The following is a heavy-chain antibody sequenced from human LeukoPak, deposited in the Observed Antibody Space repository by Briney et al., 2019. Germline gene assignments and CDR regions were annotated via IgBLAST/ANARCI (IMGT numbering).Heavy chain of an antibody. CDR1: GFTFSSYA. J-gene: IGHJ6*03. V-gene: IGHV3-23*01. CDR3: AKDSLYNWNDGDYYYMDV. Sequence: GGSLRLSCAASGFTFSSYAMSWVRQAPGKGLEWVSAISGSGGSTYYADSVKGRFTISRDNSKNTLYLQMNSLRAEDTAVYYCAKDSLYNWNDGDYYYMDVWGKGTTVTVSS. CDR2: ISGSGGST. D-gene: IGHD1-1*01.